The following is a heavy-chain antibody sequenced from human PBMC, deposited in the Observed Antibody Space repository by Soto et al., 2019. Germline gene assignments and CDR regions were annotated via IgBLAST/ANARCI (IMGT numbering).Heavy chain of an antibody. CDR3: ARGSTDSYPGSRIFDF. CDR1: VITFVSRA. V-gene: IGHV3-23*01. CDR2: ITDTGGDT. J-gene: IGHJ4*02. Sequence: HPGWSLRLSCVSSVITFVSRAMSWVRQAPGEGLEWVSSITDTGGDTKYADSVRGRFTMSRDNSKKTLYLQMNSLRVEDSALYYCARGSTDSYPGSRIFDFWGRGTLVTVSS. D-gene: IGHD3-10*01.